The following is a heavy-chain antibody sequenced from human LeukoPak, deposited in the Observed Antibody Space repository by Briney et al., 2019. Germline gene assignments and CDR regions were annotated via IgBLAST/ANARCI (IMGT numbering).Heavy chain of an antibody. CDR2: ISYDGSNK. CDR3: AKVPYGDYVFAFDY. Sequence: GGSLRLSCAASGFTFSSYGMHWVRQAPGKGLEWVAVISYDGSNKYYADSVKGRFTISRDNSKNTLCLQMNSLRAEDTAVYCCAKVPYGDYVFAFDYWGQGTLVTVSS. J-gene: IGHJ4*02. CDR1: GFTFSSYG. V-gene: IGHV3-30*18. D-gene: IGHD4-17*01.